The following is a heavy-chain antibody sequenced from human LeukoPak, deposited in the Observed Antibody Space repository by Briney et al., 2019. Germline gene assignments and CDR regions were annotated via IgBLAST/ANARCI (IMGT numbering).Heavy chain of an antibody. D-gene: IGHD3-3*01. CDR1: GYTFTNYG. Sequence: ASVKLSCKASGYTFTNYGISWVRQAPGQGLEWMGWISAYTGNTNYAQTLQGRVTMTTDTSTSTAYMELRSLRSDDTAVYYCARAPDDFWSGPFDYWGRGTLVTVSS. J-gene: IGHJ4*02. CDR3: ARAPDDFWSGPFDY. V-gene: IGHV1-18*01. CDR2: ISAYTGNT.